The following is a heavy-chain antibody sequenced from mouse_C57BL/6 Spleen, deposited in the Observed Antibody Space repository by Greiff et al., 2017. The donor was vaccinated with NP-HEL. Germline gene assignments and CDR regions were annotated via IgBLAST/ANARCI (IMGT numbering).Heavy chain of an antibody. J-gene: IGHJ1*03. V-gene: IGHV3-1*01. CDR1: GYSITSGYD. D-gene: IGHD2-5*01. CDR2: ISYSGST. Sequence: EVKLVESGPGMVKPSQSLSLTCTVTGYSITSGYDWHWIRHFPGNKLEWMGYISYSGSTNYNPSLKSRISITHDTSKNHFFLKLNSVTTEDTATYYCARDPYYSNGGYFDVWGTGTTVTVSS. CDR3: ARDPYYSNGGYFDV.